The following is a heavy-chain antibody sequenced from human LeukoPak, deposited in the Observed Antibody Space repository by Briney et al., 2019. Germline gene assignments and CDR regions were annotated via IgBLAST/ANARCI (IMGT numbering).Heavy chain of an antibody. CDR1: GFTFSSYA. D-gene: IGHD4-23*01. J-gene: IGHJ4*02. V-gene: IGHV3-23*01. CDR2: ISGSGAGT. Sequence: PGGSLRLSCAASGFTFSSYAMSWVRQAPGKGLEWVSTISGSGAGTYYADSVKGRFTIPRDNSKNTLYLQMNSLRAEDTAVYYCAKEQNSKGFFDYWGQGTLVTVSS. CDR3: AKEQNSKGFFDY.